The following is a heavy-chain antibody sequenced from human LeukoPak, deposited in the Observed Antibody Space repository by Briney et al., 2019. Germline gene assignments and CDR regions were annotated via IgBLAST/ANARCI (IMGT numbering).Heavy chain of an antibody. CDR1: GYTFTSYY. CDR2: INPSGGST. D-gene: IGHD3-22*01. V-gene: IGHV1-46*01. CDR3: ARDQSDSSSYYSNKFDY. Sequence: ASVKVSCKASGYTFTSYYMHWARQAPGQGLEWMGIINPSGGSTSYAQKFQGRVTMTRDTSTSTVYMELSSLRSEDTAVYYCARDQSDSSSYYSNKFDYWGQGTLVTVSS. J-gene: IGHJ4*02.